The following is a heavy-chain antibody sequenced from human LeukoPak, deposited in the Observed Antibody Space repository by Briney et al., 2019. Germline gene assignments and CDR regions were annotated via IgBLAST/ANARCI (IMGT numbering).Heavy chain of an antibody. Sequence: PGGSLRLSCAASGFTFSSYAMSWVRQAPGKGLEWASAISGSGGSTYYADSVKGRFTISRDNSKNTLYLQMNSLRAEDTAVYYCAKMSSWFGELWLWGQGTLVTVSS. J-gene: IGHJ4*02. CDR2: ISGSGGST. D-gene: IGHD3-10*01. CDR1: GFTFSSYA. CDR3: AKMSSWFGELWL. V-gene: IGHV3-23*01.